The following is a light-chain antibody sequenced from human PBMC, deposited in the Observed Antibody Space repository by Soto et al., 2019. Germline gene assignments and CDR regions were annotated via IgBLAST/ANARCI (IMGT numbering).Light chain of an antibody. V-gene: IGLV2-14*01. J-gene: IGLJ3*02. CDR2: EVS. CDR3: SSFTSINTWV. Sequence: QSALTQPASVSGSPGQSITISCTGTSSDVGGYNYVSWYQQHPGKAPKLMIYEVSNRPSGVSNRFSGSKSGNTASLTISGLQADDEADYYCSSFTSINTWVFGGGTKLIVL. CDR1: SSDVGGYNY.